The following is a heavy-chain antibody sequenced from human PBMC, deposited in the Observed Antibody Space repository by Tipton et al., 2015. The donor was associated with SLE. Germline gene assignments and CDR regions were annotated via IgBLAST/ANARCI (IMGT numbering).Heavy chain of an antibody. Sequence: SLRLSCAASGFTFSSYWMHWVRQAPGKGLVWVSRINSDGSSTSYADSVKGRFTISRDNAKNTLYLQMNSLRAEDTAVYYCARQWLVLDPFDYWGQGTLVTVSS. CDR3: ARQWLVLDPFDY. J-gene: IGHJ4*02. CDR2: INSDGSST. D-gene: IGHD6-19*01. CDR1: GFTFSSYW. V-gene: IGHV3-74*01.